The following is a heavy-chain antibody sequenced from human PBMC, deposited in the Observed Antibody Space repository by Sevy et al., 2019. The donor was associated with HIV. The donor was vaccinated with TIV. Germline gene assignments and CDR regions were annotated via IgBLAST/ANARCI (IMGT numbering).Heavy chain of an antibody. CDR2: INHGEIT. CDR1: GGSFSGHY. CDR3: ARRRYFYASGWKDVLDI. J-gene: IGHJ3*02. Sequence: SETLSLTCGVYGGSFSGHYWSWLRQTPEKGLEWIGEINHGEITDYNPSLESRVTMSVETSKNQFSLKLKSVTAADTAVYYCARRRYFYASGWKDVLDIWGQGTLVTVSS. D-gene: IGHD3-10*01. V-gene: IGHV4-34*01.